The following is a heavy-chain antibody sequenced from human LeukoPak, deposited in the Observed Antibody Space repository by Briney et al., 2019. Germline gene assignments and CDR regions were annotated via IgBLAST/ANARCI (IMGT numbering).Heavy chain of an antibody. V-gene: IGHV4-61*01. D-gene: IGHD6-6*01. Sequence: SETLSLTCTVSGGSVSSGSYYWSWIRQPPGKGLEWIGYIYYSGSTNYNPSLKSRVTISVDTSMNQFSLKLSSVTAADTAVYYCAKRNNPSSSSFIWFDPWGQGTLVTVSS. CDR1: GGSVSSGSYY. J-gene: IGHJ5*02. CDR2: IYYSGST. CDR3: AKRNNPSSSSFIWFDP.